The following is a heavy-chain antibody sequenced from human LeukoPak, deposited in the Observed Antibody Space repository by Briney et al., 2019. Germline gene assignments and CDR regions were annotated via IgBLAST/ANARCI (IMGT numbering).Heavy chain of an antibody. CDR2: INSDGSST. CDR3: ARSLGDISGFDP. CDR1: GFTFSSYW. V-gene: IGHV3-74*01. D-gene: IGHD2-15*01. Sequence: GGSLRLSCAASGFTFSSYWMHWVRQAPGKGLVWVSRINSDGSSTSYADSVKGRFTISRDNAKNTLYLQMNSLRAEDTAVCYCARSLGDISGFDPWGQGTLVTVSS. J-gene: IGHJ5*02.